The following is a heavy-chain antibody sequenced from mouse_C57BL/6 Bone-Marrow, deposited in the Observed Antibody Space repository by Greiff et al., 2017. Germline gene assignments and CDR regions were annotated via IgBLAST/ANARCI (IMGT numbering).Heavy chain of an antibody. CDR1: GFTFSSYT. CDR2: ISGGGGNT. D-gene: IGHD1-1*01. CDR3: AREPYYYVSSAGYFDV. J-gene: IGHJ1*03. V-gene: IGHV5-9*01. Sequence: EVQVVESGGGLVKPGGSLKLSCAASGFTFSSYTMSWVRHTPETRLEWVATISGGGGNTYYPDRVKGRFTISRDNAKNTLYVQMSSLRSEDTALYYCAREPYYYVSSAGYFDVWGKGTTVTVSS.